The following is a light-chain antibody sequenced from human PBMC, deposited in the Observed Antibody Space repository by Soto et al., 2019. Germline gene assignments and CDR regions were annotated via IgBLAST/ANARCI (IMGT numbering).Light chain of an antibody. CDR3: GTWDSSLSAKV. J-gene: IGLJ1*01. CDR2: ENN. Sequence: QSVLTQPPSVSAAPGQKVTISCSGSSSNIGNNYVSWYQQLPGTAPKLLIYENNKRPSGIPDGFSGSKSGTSATLGITGLQTGDEADYYCGTWDSSLSAKVFGTGTKVTVL. V-gene: IGLV1-51*02. CDR1: SSNIGNNY.